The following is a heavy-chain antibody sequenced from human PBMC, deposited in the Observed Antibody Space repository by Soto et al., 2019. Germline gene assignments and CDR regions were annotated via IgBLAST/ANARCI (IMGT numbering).Heavy chain of an antibody. CDR1: GYTFTNYG. CDR3: GRVRQVVGYFYYYMDV. CDR2: ISAYNGDT. V-gene: IGHV1-18*01. D-gene: IGHD2-15*01. J-gene: IGHJ6*03. Sequence: QVQLLQSGAEVKKPGASVQVSCKASGYTFTNYGITWVRQAPGQGLEWMGWISAYNGDTHYTQRLQGRVTMTTDTSTSTAHMVLRGLRSDDTAVYYCGRVRQVVGYFYYYMDVWGKGTTVTVSS.